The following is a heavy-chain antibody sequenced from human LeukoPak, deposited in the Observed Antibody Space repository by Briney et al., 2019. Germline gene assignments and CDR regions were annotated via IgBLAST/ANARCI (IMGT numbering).Heavy chain of an antibody. V-gene: IGHV3-48*01. Sequence: PGGSLRLSCAASGFTFSSYSMNWVRQAPGKVLEWVSYISNSGSTIYYIDSVKGRFTISRDNANNSLYLQMNSLRAEDTAVYYCAELGITMIGGVWGKGTTVTISS. D-gene: IGHD3-10*02. CDR1: GFTFSSYS. CDR2: ISNSGSTI. J-gene: IGHJ6*04. CDR3: AELGITMIGGV.